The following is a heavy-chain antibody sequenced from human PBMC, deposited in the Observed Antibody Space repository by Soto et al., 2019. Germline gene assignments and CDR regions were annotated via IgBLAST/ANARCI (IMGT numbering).Heavy chain of an antibody. CDR1: GFTFSSYG. Sequence: GGSLRLSCAASGFTFSSYGMHWVRQAPGKGLEWVAVISYDGSNKYYADSVKGRFTISRDNSKNTLYLQMNSLRAEDTAVYYCAKDVAEYSSSPIMGDYWGQGTLVTVSS. V-gene: IGHV3-30*18. D-gene: IGHD6-6*01. J-gene: IGHJ4*02. CDR3: AKDVAEYSSSPIMGDY. CDR2: ISYDGSNK.